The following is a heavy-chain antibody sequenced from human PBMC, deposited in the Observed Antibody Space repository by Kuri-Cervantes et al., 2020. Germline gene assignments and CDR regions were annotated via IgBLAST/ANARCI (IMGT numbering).Heavy chain of an antibody. CDR1: GFTFSNSW. CDR2: ISYDGSNK. V-gene: IGHV3-30-3*01. J-gene: IGHJ4*02. D-gene: IGHD3-10*01. Sequence: GESLKISCAASGFTFSNSWMHWVRQAPGKGLEWVAVISYDGSNKYYADSVKGRFTISRDNSKNTLYLQMNSLRAEDTAVYYCARSRFGYFDYWGQGTLVTVSS. CDR3: ARSRFGYFDY.